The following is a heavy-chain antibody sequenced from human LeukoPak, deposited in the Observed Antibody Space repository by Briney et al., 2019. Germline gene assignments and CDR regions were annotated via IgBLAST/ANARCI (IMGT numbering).Heavy chain of an antibody. D-gene: IGHD6-25*01. CDR2: INPNSGGT. Sequence: ASVKVSCKASGYTFTGYYMHWVRQAPGQGLEWMGWINPNSGGTNYAQKFQGRVTMTRDTSISTAYMELSRLRSDDTAVYYCARVPTTIKRREQRLGQNWFDPWGQGTLVTVSS. J-gene: IGHJ5*02. CDR1: GYTFTGYY. CDR3: ARVPTTIKRREQRLGQNWFDP. V-gene: IGHV1-2*02.